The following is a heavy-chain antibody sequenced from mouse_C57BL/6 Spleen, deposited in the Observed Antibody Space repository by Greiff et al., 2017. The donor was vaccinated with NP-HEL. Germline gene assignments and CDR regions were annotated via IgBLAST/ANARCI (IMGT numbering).Heavy chain of an antibody. Sequence: QVQLQQPGAELVKPGASVKMSCKASGYTFTSYWITWVKQRPGQGLEWIGDIYPGSGSTNYNEKFKSKATLTVDTSSSTAYMQLSSLTSEDSAVYYCARSDYGGPSSSYAMDYWGQGTSVTVSS. V-gene: IGHV1-55*01. CDR1: GYTFTSYW. CDR2: IYPGSGST. D-gene: IGHD1-1*02. J-gene: IGHJ4*01. CDR3: ARSDYGGPSSSYAMDY.